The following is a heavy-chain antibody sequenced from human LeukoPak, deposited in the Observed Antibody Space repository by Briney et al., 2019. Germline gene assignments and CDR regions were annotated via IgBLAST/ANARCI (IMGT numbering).Heavy chain of an antibody. V-gene: IGHV3-30*18. D-gene: IGHD2-2*01. CDR3: AKDYCSSTSCPNY. CDR2: ISYDGSNK. J-gene: IGHJ4*02. CDR1: GFTFSSYG. Sequence: GGSLRLSCAASGFTFSSYGMHRVRQAPGKGLEWVAVISYDGSNKYYADSVKGRFTISRDNSKNTLYLQMNSLRAEDTAVYYCAKDYCSSTSCPNYWGQGTLVTVSS.